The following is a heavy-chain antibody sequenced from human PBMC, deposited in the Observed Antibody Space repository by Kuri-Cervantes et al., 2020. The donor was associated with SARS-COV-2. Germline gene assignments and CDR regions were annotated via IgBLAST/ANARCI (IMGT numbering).Heavy chain of an antibody. CDR2: INPNSGGT. Sequence: ASVKVSCKASGYTFTGYYMYWVRQAPGQGLEWMGWINPNSGGTNYAQKFRGWVTMTRDTSISTAYMELSRLRSDDTAVYYCATGMVRGLIQSYYYGMDVWGQGTTVTVSS. V-gene: IGHV1-2*04. CDR3: ATGMVRGLIQSYYYGMDV. CDR1: GYTFTGYY. J-gene: IGHJ6*02. D-gene: IGHD3-10*01.